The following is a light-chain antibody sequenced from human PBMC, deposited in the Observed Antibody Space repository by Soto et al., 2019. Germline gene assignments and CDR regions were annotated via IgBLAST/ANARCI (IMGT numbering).Light chain of an antibody. CDR3: SSFTSSSSYV. J-gene: IGLJ1*01. Sequence: QSALTQPPSASGSPGQSVAISCTGTSSDVGGYNYVSWYQQHPGKAPKLMIYEVNNRPAGVSNRFSGSKTGNTASLIISGLQAEDEADYYFSSFTSSSSYVFGSGTKVTVL. V-gene: IGLV2-14*01. CDR2: EVN. CDR1: SSDVGGYNY.